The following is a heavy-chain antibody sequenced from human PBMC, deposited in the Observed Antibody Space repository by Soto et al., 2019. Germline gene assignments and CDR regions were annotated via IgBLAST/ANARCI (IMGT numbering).Heavy chain of an antibody. Sequence: SVKVSCKVSGYTLTELSMHWVRQAPGQGLEWMGGIIPIFGTANYAQKFQGRVTITADESTSTAYMELSSLRSEDTAVYYCARGSQTIPDAFDIWGQGTMVTVSS. V-gene: IGHV1-69*13. D-gene: IGHD1-26*01. CDR1: GYTLTELS. CDR3: ARGSQTIPDAFDI. J-gene: IGHJ3*02. CDR2: IIPIFGTA.